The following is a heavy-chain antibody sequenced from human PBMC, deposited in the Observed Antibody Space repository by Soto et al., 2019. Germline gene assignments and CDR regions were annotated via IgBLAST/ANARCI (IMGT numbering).Heavy chain of an antibody. CDR3: ARDFSLYDFWSGYLYDY. V-gene: IGHV1-3*01. D-gene: IGHD3-3*01. CDR1: GYTFTSYA. J-gene: IGHJ4*02. Sequence: ASVXVSCKASGYTFTSYAMHWVRQAPGQRLEWMGWINAGNGNTKYSQKFQGRVTITRDTSASTAYMELSSLRSEDTAVYYCARDFSLYDFWSGYLYDYWGQGTLVTVSS. CDR2: INAGNGNT.